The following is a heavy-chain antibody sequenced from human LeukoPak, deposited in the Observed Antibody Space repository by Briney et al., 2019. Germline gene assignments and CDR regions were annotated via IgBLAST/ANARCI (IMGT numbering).Heavy chain of an antibody. CDR2: IIPILGIA. V-gene: IGHV1-69*04. J-gene: IGHJ4*02. CDR3: ARVGLPDY. CDR1: GGTFSSYA. D-gene: IGHD3-16*01. Sequence: ASVKVSCKASGGTFSSYAISWVRQAPGQGLEWMGRIIPILGIANYAQKFQGRVTITPDKSTSTAYMELSSLRSEDTAVYYCARVGLPDYWGQGTLVTVSS.